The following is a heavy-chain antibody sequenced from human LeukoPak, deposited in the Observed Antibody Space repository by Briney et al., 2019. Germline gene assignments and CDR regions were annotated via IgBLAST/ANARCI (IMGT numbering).Heavy chain of an antibody. V-gene: IGHV3-23*01. CDR2: ITGSGSNT. CDR1: RFTFSGYA. CDR3: AKEASGHISDYIDY. D-gene: IGHD5-12*01. J-gene: IGHJ4*02. Sequence: PGGSLRLSCAASRFTFSGYAMSWVRQAPGKGLERVSAITGSGSNTYYADSVKGRFTISRDNSKNTLYLQMNSLRADDTAVYYCAKEASGHISDYIDYWGQGTLVTVSS.